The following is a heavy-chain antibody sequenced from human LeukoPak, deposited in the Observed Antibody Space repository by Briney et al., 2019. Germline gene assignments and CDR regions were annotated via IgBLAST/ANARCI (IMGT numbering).Heavy chain of an antibody. J-gene: IGHJ4*02. CDR2: ISGSGGTT. CDR1: GFTFSTYA. Sequence: GGSLRLSCAASGFTFSTYAMSWVRQAPGKGLEGVSAISGSGGTTYYADSVKGRFTISRDTSKNTLYLQMNSLRAEDTAVYYCARDTGLAGPCDYWGQGTLVTVSS. CDR3: ARDTGLAGPCDY. V-gene: IGHV3-23*01.